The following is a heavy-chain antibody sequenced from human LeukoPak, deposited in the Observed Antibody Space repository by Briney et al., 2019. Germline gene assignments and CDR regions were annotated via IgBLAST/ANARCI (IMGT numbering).Heavy chain of an antibody. J-gene: IGHJ4*02. CDR3: AKESGSNWSPLDS. CDR2: IWNDGSKK. Sequence: GGSLRLSCAASTFTFSSYGLHWVRQPPGKGLEWVAVIWNDGSKKYYADSVKGRFTISRDNSKNTLYLQMDSLRADDTAVFYCAKESGSNWSPLDSWGQGTLVTVSS. V-gene: IGHV3-33*06. CDR1: TFTFSSYG. D-gene: IGHD4-11*01.